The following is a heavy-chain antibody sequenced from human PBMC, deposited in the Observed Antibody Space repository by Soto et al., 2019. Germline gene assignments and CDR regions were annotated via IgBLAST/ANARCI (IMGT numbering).Heavy chain of an antibody. Sequence: SETLSLTCAVYGGSFSGYYWSWIRQPPGKGLEWIGEINHSGSTNYNPSLKSRVTISVDTSKNQFSLKLSSVTAADTAVYYCASRSSFYTGSFDFWGQGTLVTVSS. CDR2: INHSGST. CDR3: ASRSSFYTGSFDF. J-gene: IGHJ4*02. CDR1: GGSFSGYY. V-gene: IGHV4-34*01. D-gene: IGHD3-3*01.